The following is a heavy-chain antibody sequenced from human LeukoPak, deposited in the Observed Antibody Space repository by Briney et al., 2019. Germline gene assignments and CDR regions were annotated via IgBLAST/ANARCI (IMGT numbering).Heavy chain of an antibody. Sequence: SETLSLTCAVSGGSISSGGYSWRWIRQPPGKGLEWIGYIYHSGSTYYNPSLKSRVTISVDTSKNQFSLKLSSVTAADTAVYYCARGSYYYGSGSSKVPSFDYWGQGTLVTVSS. CDR2: IYHSGST. D-gene: IGHD3-10*01. CDR1: GGSISSGGYS. J-gene: IGHJ4*02. V-gene: IGHV4-30-2*01. CDR3: ARGSYYYGSGSSKVPSFDY.